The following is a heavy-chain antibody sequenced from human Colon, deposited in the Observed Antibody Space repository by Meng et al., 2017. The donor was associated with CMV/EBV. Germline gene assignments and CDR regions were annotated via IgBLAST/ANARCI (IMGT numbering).Heavy chain of an antibody. Sequence: GESLKISCAASGFSFGIDSMNWVRQAPGKGLEWIATISSAGIYTYYAASVKGRFTISRDNAKSTVYLQMNSLRAEDTAVYYCSRGQDFVVVPTPKNFFDPWGQGTLVTVSS. D-gene: IGHD2-2*01. CDR3: SRGQDFVVVPTPKNFFDP. CDR1: GFSFGIDS. CDR2: ISSAGIYT. V-gene: IGHV3-21*06. J-gene: IGHJ5*02.